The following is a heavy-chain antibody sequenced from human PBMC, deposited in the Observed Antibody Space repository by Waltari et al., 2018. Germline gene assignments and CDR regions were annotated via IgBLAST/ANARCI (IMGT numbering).Heavy chain of an antibody. CDR2: ISSSSSYI. CDR1: GFTFSSYS. Sequence: EVQLVESGGGLVKPGGSLRLSCAASGFTFSSYSMNWVRQAPGKGLEWVSSISSSSSYIYYAESVKGRFTISRDNAKNSLYLQRNSLRAEDTAVYYCARGAGKLRFLEADDAFDIWGQGTMVTVSS. J-gene: IGHJ3*02. D-gene: IGHD3-3*01. V-gene: IGHV3-21*01. CDR3: ARGAGKLRFLEADDAFDI.